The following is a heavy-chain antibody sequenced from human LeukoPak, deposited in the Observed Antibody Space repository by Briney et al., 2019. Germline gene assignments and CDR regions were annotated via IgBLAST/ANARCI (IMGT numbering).Heavy chain of an antibody. Sequence: SETLSLTCAVCGGSFSGYYWSWIRQPPGKGLEWVGEINHSGSTNYNPSLNSRVTISVDTPKNQFSLKLSSVTAADTAVYYCARGLRYYYGSGSSDYWGQGTLVTVSS. V-gene: IGHV4-34*01. J-gene: IGHJ4*02. D-gene: IGHD3-10*01. CDR2: INHSGST. CDR1: GGSFSGYY. CDR3: ARGLRYYYGSGSSDY.